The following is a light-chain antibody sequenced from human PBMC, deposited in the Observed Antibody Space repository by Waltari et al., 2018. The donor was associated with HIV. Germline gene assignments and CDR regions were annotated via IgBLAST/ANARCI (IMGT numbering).Light chain of an antibody. J-gene: IGLJ2*01. CDR2: QDN. CDR1: KLESKY. CDR3: QAWDSSTGVI. Sequence: SYELTQSPSVSVSPGQTASITCSGEKLESKYACWYQQKPGQSPVLVMYQDNKRPSGIPERFSCSNSGHTATLTISETQAMDEADYYCQAWDSSTGVIFGGGTKLTVL. V-gene: IGLV3-1*01.